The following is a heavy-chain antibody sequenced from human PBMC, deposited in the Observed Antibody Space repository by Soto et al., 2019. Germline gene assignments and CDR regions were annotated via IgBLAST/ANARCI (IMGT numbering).Heavy chain of an antibody. Sequence: QVQLVESGGGVVQPGRSLRLSCAASGFTFSSYGMHWVRQAPGKGREWVAVISYDGSNKYYADSVKGRFTISRDNSKNTLYLQMNSLRAEDTAVYYCAGSITGTTHHYYYYYGMDVWGQGTTVTVSS. D-gene: IGHD1-7*01. CDR3: AGSITGTTHHYYYYYGMDV. J-gene: IGHJ6*02. CDR1: GFTFSSYG. V-gene: IGHV3-30*03. CDR2: ISYDGSNK.